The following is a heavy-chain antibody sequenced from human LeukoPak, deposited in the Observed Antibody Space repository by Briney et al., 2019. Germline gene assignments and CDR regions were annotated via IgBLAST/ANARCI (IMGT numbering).Heavy chain of an antibody. Sequence: SETLSLTCTVSGGSISSSSYYWGWIRQPPGKGLEWIGSIYYSGSTYYNPSLKSRVTISVDTSKNQFSLKLSSVTAADTAVYYCARRPEEQLVRYYYYYYMDVWGKGTTVTVSS. D-gene: IGHD6-6*01. CDR3: ARRPEEQLVRYYYYYYMDV. CDR2: IYYSGST. J-gene: IGHJ6*03. V-gene: IGHV4-39*07. CDR1: GGSISSSSYY.